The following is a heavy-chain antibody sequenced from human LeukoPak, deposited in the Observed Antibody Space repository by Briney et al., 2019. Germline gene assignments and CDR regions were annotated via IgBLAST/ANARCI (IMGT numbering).Heavy chain of an antibody. CDR2: ISAYNGNT. CDR1: GYTFTSYG. V-gene: IGHV1-18*01. Sequence: ASVKVSCKASGYTFTSYGISWVRQAPGQGLEWMGWISAYNGNTNYAQKLQGRVTMTTDTSTSTAYTELRSLRSDDTAVYYCARDRGSGWYRHDAFDIWGQGTMVTVSS. CDR3: ARDRGSGWYRHDAFDI. J-gene: IGHJ3*02. D-gene: IGHD6-19*01.